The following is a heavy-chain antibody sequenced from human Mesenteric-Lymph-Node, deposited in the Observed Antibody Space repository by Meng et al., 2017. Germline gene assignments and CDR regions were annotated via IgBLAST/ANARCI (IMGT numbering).Heavy chain of an antibody. CDR2: ISGSGGTI. CDR3: ARDFDNYLNGLYLDL. J-gene: IGHJ4*02. D-gene: IGHD3-9*01. V-gene: IGHV3-48*03. CDR1: GFSFSSYE. Sequence: GESLKISCVGSGFSFSSYEMNWVRQAQGKGLEWLSYISGSGGTIFYADSVKGRFTISRDNAKKSVYLQMNSLGTEDTAVYYCARDFDNYLNGLYLDLWGQGTLVTVSS.